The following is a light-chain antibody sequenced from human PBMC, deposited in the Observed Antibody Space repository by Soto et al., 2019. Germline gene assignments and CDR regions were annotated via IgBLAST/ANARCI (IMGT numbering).Light chain of an antibody. V-gene: IGKV3-20*01. Sequence: ENLLKQSPGTLSLSPGEGATLSCRASRGVSANYLAWYQQKPGQAPTLLIYGASIRAAGIPDRFSGSGSGTDFTLTIRRLELDDFAVYYCQQYGSSPRTFGQGTKVDI. CDR2: GAS. J-gene: IGKJ1*01. CDR3: QQYGSSPRT. CDR1: RGVSANY.